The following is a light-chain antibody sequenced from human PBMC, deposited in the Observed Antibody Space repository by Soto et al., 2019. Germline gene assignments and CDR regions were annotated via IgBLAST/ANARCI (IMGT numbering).Light chain of an antibody. Sequence: EIVLTQSPATLSLSPGERATLSCRASQSIRKSLAWYQQKPGQAPRLLIYDASNRATGIPARFSGSGSGTDFTLTISSLEPEDFAVYYCQQRSNWPITFGQGTRLEIK. CDR3: QQRSNWPIT. CDR1: QSIRKS. CDR2: DAS. J-gene: IGKJ5*01. V-gene: IGKV3-11*01.